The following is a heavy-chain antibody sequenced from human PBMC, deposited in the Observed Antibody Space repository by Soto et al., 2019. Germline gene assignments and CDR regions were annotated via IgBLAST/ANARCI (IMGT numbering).Heavy chain of an antibody. CDR3: ARSLLDEYSSSWRSAYYGMDV. CDR1: GFTFSAYY. D-gene: IGHD2-2*01. J-gene: IGHJ6*02. CDR2: INPNSGGT. Sequence: QVQLVQYGAEVKKPGASVKVSCKASGFTFSAYYIYWVRQAPGQGLEWIGWINPNSGGTNNAQKFQGRVTMTRDTSTSTVYMELSALISDDTAVYFCARSLLDEYSSSWRSAYYGMDVWGQGTTVTVSS. V-gene: IGHV1-2*02.